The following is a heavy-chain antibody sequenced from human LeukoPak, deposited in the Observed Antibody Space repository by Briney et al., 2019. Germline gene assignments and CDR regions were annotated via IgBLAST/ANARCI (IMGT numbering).Heavy chain of an antibody. CDR3: ARDGGGITMIVVVTPVPTYFDY. J-gene: IGHJ4*02. V-gene: IGHV3-48*03. CDR1: GFTFSSYE. Sequence: PGGSLRLSCAASGFTFSSYEMNWVRQDPGKGLEWVSYISSSGSTIYYADSVKGRFTISRDNAKNSLYLQMNSLRAEDTAVYYCARDGGGITMIVVVTPVPTYFDYWGQGTLVTVSS. D-gene: IGHD3-22*01. CDR2: ISSSGSTI.